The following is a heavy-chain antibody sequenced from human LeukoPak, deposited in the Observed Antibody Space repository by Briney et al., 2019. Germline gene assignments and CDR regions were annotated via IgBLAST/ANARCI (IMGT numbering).Heavy chain of an antibody. V-gene: IGHV4-59*08. CDR3: ARQSGGVGTKIDY. J-gene: IGHJ4*02. CDR1: VGSISSYY. Sequence: SETLSLTCTVSVGSISSYYWTWMRQPPGKGREWIGYIYYMGGTNYNPSLKSRVTMSIDTSKNQFSLSLHSVTAADTAVYYCARQSGGVGTKIDYWGQGTLVTVSS. D-gene: IGHD3-16*01. CDR2: IYYMGGT.